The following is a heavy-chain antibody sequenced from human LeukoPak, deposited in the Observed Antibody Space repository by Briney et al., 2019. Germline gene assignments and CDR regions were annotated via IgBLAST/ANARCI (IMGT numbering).Heavy chain of an antibody. CDR3: ARGPRQGSSGYEPMDY. D-gene: IGHD3-22*01. J-gene: IGHJ4*02. V-gene: IGHV3-64*01. CDR1: GFIFSNYA. Sequence: GGSLRLSCAASGFIFSNYAMHWVRQAPGKGLEYVSGIIGNGGSTYYGNSVKGRFTISRDNSKNTLYLQMGSLRTEDMAMYYCARGPRQGSSGYEPMDYWGQGTLVTVSS. CDR2: IIGNGGST.